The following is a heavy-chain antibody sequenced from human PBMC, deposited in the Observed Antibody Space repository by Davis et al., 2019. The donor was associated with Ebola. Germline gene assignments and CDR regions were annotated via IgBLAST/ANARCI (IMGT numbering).Heavy chain of an antibody. D-gene: IGHD2-21*01. CDR3: ARARGIADY. J-gene: IGHJ4*02. V-gene: IGHV3-33*01. CDR2: IWYDGSEK. CDR1: GFTFSSYG. Sequence: GESLKISCAASGFTFSSYGMHWVRQAPGKGLEWVAVIWYDGSEKYYVDSVKGRFTISRDNAKNSLYLQMNSLRAEDTAVYYCARARGIADYWGQGTLVTVSS.